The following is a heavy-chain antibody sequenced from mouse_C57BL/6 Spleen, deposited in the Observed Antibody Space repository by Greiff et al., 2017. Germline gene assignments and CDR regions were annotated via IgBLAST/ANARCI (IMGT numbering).Heavy chain of an antibody. D-gene: IGHD1-1*01. Sequence: VQLQESGAELMKPGASVKLSCKATGYTFTGYWIEWVKQRPGHGLEWIGEILPGSGSTNYNEKFKGKATFTADTSSNTAYMQLSSLTTEDSAIYYCARYPLHYYGSSYGLDYWGQGTTLTVSS. V-gene: IGHV1-9*01. CDR1: GYTFTGYW. CDR2: ILPGSGST. CDR3: ARYPLHYYGSSYGLDY. J-gene: IGHJ2*01.